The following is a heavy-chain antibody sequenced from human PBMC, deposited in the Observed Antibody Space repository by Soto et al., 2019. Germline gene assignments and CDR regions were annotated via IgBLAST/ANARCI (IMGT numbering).Heavy chain of an antibody. CDR2: IYPGDSDI. J-gene: IGHJ4*02. D-gene: IGHD3-3*01. CDR3: ARLGGHYDFWRGYYLDY. V-gene: IGHV5-51*01. Sequence: PGESLKISCKGSGYTFPSSWIVWVRQMPGKGLEWMGIIYPGDSDIRYSPSFQGQVTISVDKSIRTAYLQWSSLKASDTAMYYCARLGGHYDFWRGYYLDYWGQGTQVTVS. CDR1: GYTFPSSW.